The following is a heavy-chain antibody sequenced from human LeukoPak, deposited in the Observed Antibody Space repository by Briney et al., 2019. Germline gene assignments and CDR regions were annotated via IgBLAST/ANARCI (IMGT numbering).Heavy chain of an antibody. CDR2: INHSGST. V-gene: IGHV4-34*01. CDR3: ARGPYDSSGYYEIEGTNFDY. D-gene: IGHD3-22*01. Sequence: SETLSLTCAVYGGSFSGYYWSWIRQPPGKGLGWIGEINHSGSTNYNPSLKSRVTISVDTSKNQFSLKLSSVTAADTAVYYCARGPYDSSGYYEIEGTNFDYWGQGTLVTVSS. J-gene: IGHJ4*02. CDR1: GGSFSGYY.